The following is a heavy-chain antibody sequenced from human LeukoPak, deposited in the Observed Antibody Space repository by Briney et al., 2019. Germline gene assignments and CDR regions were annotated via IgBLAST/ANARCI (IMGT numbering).Heavy chain of an antibody. V-gene: IGHV5-51*01. Sequence: GESLKISCKGSGYSFTSYWIGWVRQMPGKGLEWMGIIYPGDSDTRYSPSFQGQVTISADKSISTAYLQWSSLRSEDTAVYYCARGGLAVAGYYAFDIWGQGTMVTVSS. CDR3: ARGGLAVAGYYAFDI. CDR2: IYPGDSDT. D-gene: IGHD6-19*01. J-gene: IGHJ3*02. CDR1: GYSFTSYW.